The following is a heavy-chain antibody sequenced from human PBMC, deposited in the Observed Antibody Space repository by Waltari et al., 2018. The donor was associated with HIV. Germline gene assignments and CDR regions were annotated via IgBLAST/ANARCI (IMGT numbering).Heavy chain of an antibody. CDR3: GRQKLLGKIGRIDP. Sequence: QLQLRESGPGLVKPSETLSLTCSVSGDSVTSVNTFWDWVRQPPGKGLEWVATISHSGRNYYNPSPKSRVTGSVDTSKNQFCLGLRAVNAADTAIYCCGRQKLLGKIGRIDPWGQGILVTVSS. CDR2: ISHSGRN. J-gene: IGHJ5*02. V-gene: IGHV4-39*01. D-gene: IGHD3-16*01. CDR1: GDSVTSVNTF.